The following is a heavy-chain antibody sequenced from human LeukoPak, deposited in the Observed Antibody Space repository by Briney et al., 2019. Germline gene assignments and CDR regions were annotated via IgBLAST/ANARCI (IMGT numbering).Heavy chain of an antibody. Sequence: GRSLRLSCAASGFSFTIHAVHWLHQAPAKGLEWVAVTDGTNKFYSDSVRGRFTISGDTSKNTIYLQMNSLRPEDTAMYYCAKDLIAGPPDYFDYWGQGTLVSVSS. D-gene: IGHD2-21*01. V-gene: IGHV3-30-3*01. J-gene: IGHJ4*02. CDR1: GFSFTIHA. CDR3: AKDLIAGPPDYFDY. CDR2: TDGTNK.